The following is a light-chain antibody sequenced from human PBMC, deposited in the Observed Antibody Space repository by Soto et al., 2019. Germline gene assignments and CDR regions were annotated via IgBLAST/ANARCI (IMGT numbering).Light chain of an antibody. J-gene: IGKJ5*01. CDR1: QSLGSN. CDR3: QQYNNWRIT. V-gene: IGKV3-15*01. CDR2: DAS. Sequence: EIVMTQSPATLSVSPGERATISCRASQSLGSNLAWYQQKPGQAPRLLIYDASTRASGIPARFSGSGSGTEFTLTISSLQSEDFAVYYCQQYNNWRITFGQGTRLEIK.